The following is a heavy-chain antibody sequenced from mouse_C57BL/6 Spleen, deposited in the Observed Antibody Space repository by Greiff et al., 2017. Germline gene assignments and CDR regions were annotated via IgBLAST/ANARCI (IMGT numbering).Heavy chain of an antibody. J-gene: IGHJ4*01. CDR1: GFTFSDYY. Sequence: DVKLVESGGGLVQPGGSLKLSCAASGFTFSDYYMYWVRQTPEKRLEWVAYISNGGGSTYYPDTVKGRFTISRDNAKNTLYLQMRRLKSEDTAMYYCASYDPYYAMDYWGQGTSVTVSS. D-gene: IGHD2-3*01. CDR2: ISNGGGST. V-gene: IGHV5-12*01. CDR3: ASYDPYYAMDY.